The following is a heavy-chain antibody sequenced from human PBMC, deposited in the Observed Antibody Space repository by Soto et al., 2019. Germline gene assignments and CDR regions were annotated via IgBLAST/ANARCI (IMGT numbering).Heavy chain of an antibody. D-gene: IGHD3-16*02. CDR3: AREVRQDYVWGSYRLGYDY. J-gene: IGHJ4*02. V-gene: IGHV1-69*12. CDR1: GGTFSSYA. Sequence: QVQLVQSGAEVKKPGSSVKVSCKASGGTFSSYAISWVRQAPGQGLEWMGGIIPIFGTANYAQKFQGRVTLTADESTSTAYMELSSLRSEDTAVYYCAREVRQDYVWGSYRLGYDYWGQGTLVTVSS. CDR2: IIPIFGTA.